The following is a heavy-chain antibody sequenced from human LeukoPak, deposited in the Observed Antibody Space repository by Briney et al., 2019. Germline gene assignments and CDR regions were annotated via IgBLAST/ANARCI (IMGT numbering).Heavy chain of an antibody. CDR3: AKENKGAFDI. Sequence: PGRSLRLSCAASGFTFSSYGMHWVRQAPGKGLEWVAVISYDGSNKYYADSVKGRFTISRDNSKNTLYLQMNSLRAEDTAVYYCAKENKGAFDIWGLGTMVTVSS. CDR2: ISYDGSNK. D-gene: IGHD1/OR15-1a*01. J-gene: IGHJ3*02. CDR1: GFTFSSYG. V-gene: IGHV3-30*18.